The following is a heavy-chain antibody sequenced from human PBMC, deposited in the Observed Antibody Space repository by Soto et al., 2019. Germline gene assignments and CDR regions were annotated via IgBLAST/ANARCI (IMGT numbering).Heavy chain of an antibody. CDR2: INAGNGNT. V-gene: IGHV1-3*01. CDR3: ARAGPWFGDLWY. J-gene: IGHJ1*01. CDR1: GYTFTSYA. Sequence: ASVKVSCKASGYTFTSYAMHWVRQAPGQRLEWMGWINAGNGNTKYSQKFQGRVTITRDTSASTAYMELSSLSSEDTAVYYCARAGPWFGDLWYWGQGTLVTV. D-gene: IGHD3-10*01.